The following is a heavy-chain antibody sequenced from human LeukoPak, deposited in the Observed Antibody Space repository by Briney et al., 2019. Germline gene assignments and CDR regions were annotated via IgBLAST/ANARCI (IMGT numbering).Heavy chain of an antibody. CDR1: GFTFSSYW. D-gene: IGHD2-15*01. V-gene: IGHV3-7*01. Sequence: GGSLRLSCVVFGFTFSSYWMSWVRQAPGKGLEWVANIKQDGSEKNYVDSVKGRFTISRDNAKNSLYLQMNSLRAEDTAVYYCARFVSPDYWGQGTLVTVSP. J-gene: IGHJ4*02. CDR2: IKQDGSEK. CDR3: ARFVSPDY.